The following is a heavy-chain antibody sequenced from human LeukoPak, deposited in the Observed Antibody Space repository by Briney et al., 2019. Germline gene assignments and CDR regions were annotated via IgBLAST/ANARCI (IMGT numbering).Heavy chain of an antibody. V-gene: IGHV1-2*02. CDR1: GYTFADYY. CDR2: INPNTGVT. J-gene: IGHJ4*02. CDR3: ARWRPYGSGNFFFDY. D-gene: IGHD3-10*01. Sequence: GASVKVSCKTSGYTFADYYIHWVRPAPGQGLEWMGWINPNTGVTNYALKFQGRVSITRDTSTSTASVESNNLRSDDTAIFFCARWRPYGSGNFFFDYWGQGTLVTVSS.